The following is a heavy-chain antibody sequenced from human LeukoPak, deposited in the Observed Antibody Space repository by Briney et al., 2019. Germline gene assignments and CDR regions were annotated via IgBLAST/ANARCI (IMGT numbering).Heavy chain of an antibody. V-gene: IGHV1-2*02. J-gene: IGHJ4*02. CDR3: AREIITDRSTSNPTGD. D-gene: IGHD2-2*01. CDR2: INPNSGGT. Sequence: EASVKVSCKASGYTSTGYYMHWVRQAPGQGLEWMGWINPNSGGTNYAQKFQGRVTMTRDTSISTAYMELSRLRSDDTAVYYCAREIITDRSTSNPTGDWGQGTLVTVSS. CDR1: GYTSTGYY.